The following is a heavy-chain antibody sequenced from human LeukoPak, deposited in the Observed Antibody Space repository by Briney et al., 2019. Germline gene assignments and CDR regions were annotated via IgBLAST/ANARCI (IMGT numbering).Heavy chain of an antibody. CDR3: TRQDLGTSWYDTFDV. V-gene: IGHV3-74*01. Sequence: PGGSLRLSCAASGFSFSSYWMHWVRQVPGKGLLWVSRINSDGRNTDYADSVKGRFTISRDNVQNTLHLEMNSLRDEDTAVYYCTRQDLGTSWYDTFDVWGQGTMVAVSS. J-gene: IGHJ3*01. D-gene: IGHD6-13*01. CDR1: GFSFSSYW. CDR2: INSDGRNT.